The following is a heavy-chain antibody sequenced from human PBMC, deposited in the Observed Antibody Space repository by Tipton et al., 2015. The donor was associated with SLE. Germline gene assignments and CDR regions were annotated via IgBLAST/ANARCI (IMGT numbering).Heavy chain of an antibody. V-gene: IGHV4-59*12. D-gene: IGHD2-15*01. CDR1: GGSISSYY. CDR2: IFYSGST. Sequence: TLSLTCTVSGGSISSYYWSWIRQPPGKGLEWIGYIFYSGSTNYNPSLKSRVAISVDTSKNQFSLKLSSVTAADTAVYYCARLVVVAATLLDYWGQGTLVTVSS. J-gene: IGHJ4*02. CDR3: ARLVVVAATLLDY.